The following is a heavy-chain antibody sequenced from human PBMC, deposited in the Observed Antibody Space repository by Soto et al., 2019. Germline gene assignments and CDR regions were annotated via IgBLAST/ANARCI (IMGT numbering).Heavy chain of an antibody. J-gene: IGHJ6*02. D-gene: IGHD6-19*01. CDR3: ARGSSGWYPISYYYYGMDV. CDR2: IYSGGST. V-gene: IGHV3-66*01. CDR1: GLTVSSNY. Sequence: GGSLRLSCAASGLTVSSNYMSWVRQAPGKGLEWVSVIYSGGSTYYADSVKGRFTISRDNSKNTLYLQMNSLRAEDTAVYYCARGSSGWYPISYYYYGMDVWGQGTTVTVSS.